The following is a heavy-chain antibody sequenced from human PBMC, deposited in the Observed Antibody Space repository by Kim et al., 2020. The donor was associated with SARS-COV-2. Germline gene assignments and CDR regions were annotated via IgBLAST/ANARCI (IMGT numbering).Heavy chain of an antibody. Sequence: GGSLRLSCAASGFTFSSYAMHWVRQAPGKGLEWVAVISYDGSNKYYADSVKGRFTISRDNSKNTLYLQMNSLRAEDTAVYYCARDKPETYYYDSSGYYFDSWGQGTLVTVSS. V-gene: IGHV3-30*04. CDR1: GFTFSSYA. D-gene: IGHD3-22*01. CDR3: ARDKPETYYYDSSGYYFDS. J-gene: IGHJ4*02. CDR2: ISYDGSNK.